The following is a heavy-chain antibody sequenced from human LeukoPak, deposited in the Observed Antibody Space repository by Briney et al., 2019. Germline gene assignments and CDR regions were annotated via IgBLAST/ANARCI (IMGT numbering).Heavy chain of an antibody. CDR2: IYYSGST. D-gene: IGHD5-18*01. CDR1: GGSISSYY. Sequence: NPSETLSLTCTVSGGSISSYYWSWIRQPPGKGLEWIGYIYYSGSTNYNPSLKSRVTISVDTSKNQFSLKLSSVTAADTAVYYCARDRGYSYGSNWFDPWGQGTLVTVSS. V-gene: IGHV4-59*01. J-gene: IGHJ5*02. CDR3: ARDRGYSYGSNWFDP.